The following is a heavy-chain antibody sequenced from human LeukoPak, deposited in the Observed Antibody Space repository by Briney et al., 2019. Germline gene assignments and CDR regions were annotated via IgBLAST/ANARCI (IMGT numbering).Heavy chain of an antibody. Sequence: SETLSLTCTVSGGSISSYYWSWIQQPPGKGLEWIGYIYYSGSTNYNPSLKSRVTISVDTSKNQFSLKLSSVTAADTAVYYCARDLYGSGSYLGYWGQGTLVTVSS. V-gene: IGHV4-59*01. CDR1: GGSISSYY. J-gene: IGHJ4*02. CDR2: IYYSGST. CDR3: ARDLYGSGSYLGY. D-gene: IGHD3-10*01.